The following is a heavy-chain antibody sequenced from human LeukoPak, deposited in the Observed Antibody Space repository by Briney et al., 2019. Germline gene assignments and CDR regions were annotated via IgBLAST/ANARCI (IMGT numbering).Heavy chain of an antibody. D-gene: IGHD6-13*01. V-gene: IGHV3-33*03. Sequence: PGRSLRLSCAASGFTFRSDGMHWVRQAPGKGLEWVAAIWYDGGNEYYADSVKGRFTISGDNSKNTLYLQMNSLRAEDTAVYYCATVGGISSWYYFHYWGQGTLVTVSS. CDR1: GFTFRSDG. CDR3: ATVGGISSWYYFHY. J-gene: IGHJ4*02. CDR2: IWYDGGNE.